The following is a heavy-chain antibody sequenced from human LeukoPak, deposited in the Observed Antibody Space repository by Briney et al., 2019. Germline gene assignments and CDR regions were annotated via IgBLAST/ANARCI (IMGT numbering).Heavy chain of an antibody. CDR2: IYYSGST. CDR1: GGSISSYY. V-gene: IGHV4-59*01. CDR3: ARALWRGYSYGWVDY. J-gene: IGHJ4*02. D-gene: IGHD5-18*01. Sequence: PSETLSLTCTVSGGSISSYYWSWIRQPPGKGLEWIGYIYYSGSTNYNPSLKSRVTISVDTSKNQFSLKLSSVTAADTAVYHCARALWRGYSYGWVDYWGQGTLVTVSS.